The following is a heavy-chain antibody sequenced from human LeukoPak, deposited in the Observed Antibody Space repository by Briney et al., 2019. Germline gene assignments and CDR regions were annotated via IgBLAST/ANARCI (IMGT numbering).Heavy chain of an antibody. J-gene: IGHJ5*02. D-gene: IGHD6-6*01. CDR1: GFTFSSYG. CDR2: IRYDGSNK. Sequence: GGSLRLSCAASGFTFSSYGMHWVRQAPGKGLEWVAFIRYDGSNKYYADSVKGRFTISRDNSKNTLYLQMNSLRAEDTAVYYCAKDPRQLVRSGWFDPWGQGTLVTVSS. V-gene: IGHV3-30*02. CDR3: AKDPRQLVRSGWFDP.